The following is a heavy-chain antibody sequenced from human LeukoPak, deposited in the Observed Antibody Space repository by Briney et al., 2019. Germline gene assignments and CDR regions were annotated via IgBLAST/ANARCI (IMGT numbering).Heavy chain of an antibody. CDR1: GGSISSSTYY. CDR2: IYYSGNT. Sequence: DPSETLSLTCTVSGGSISSSTYYWGWIRQPPGKGLEWIGNIYYSGNTYYNPSLKSRVAISVDTSKNQFSLKLSSVTAADTAVYYCARDGYLAVDYWGQGTLVTVSS. J-gene: IGHJ4*02. D-gene: IGHD2-2*03. CDR3: ARDGYLAVDY. V-gene: IGHV4-39*07.